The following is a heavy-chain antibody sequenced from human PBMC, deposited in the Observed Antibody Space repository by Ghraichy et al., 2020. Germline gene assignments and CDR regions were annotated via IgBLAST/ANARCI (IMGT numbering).Heavy chain of an antibody. D-gene: IGHD3-3*01. V-gene: IGHV2-5*02. CDR3: AHTQPGSRQFTIFGVVITYYFDY. J-gene: IGHJ4*02. Sequence: SGPTLVKPTQTLTLTCTFSGFSLSTSGVGVGWIRQPPGKALEWLALIYWDDDKRYSPSLKSRLTITKDTSKNQVVLTMTNMDPVDTATYYCAHTQPGSRQFTIFGVVITYYFDYWGQGTLVTVSS. CDR1: GFSLSTSGVG. CDR2: IYWDDDK.